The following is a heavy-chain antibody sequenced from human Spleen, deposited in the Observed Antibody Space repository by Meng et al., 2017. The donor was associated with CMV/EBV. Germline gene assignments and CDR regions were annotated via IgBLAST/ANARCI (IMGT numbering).Heavy chain of an antibody. J-gene: IGHJ4*02. Sequence: GESLKIPCEGFGFNFNSYTMDWVRQAPGRGLEWVSAISSGSHYIYYADSVKGRFTISRDNAKNSLYLQMNSLRAEDTAVYYCVRADPTKRSSTTSCLDYWGQGTLVTVSS. CDR2: ISSGSHYI. V-gene: IGHV3-21*01. CDR3: VRADPTKRSSTTSCLDY. CDR1: GFNFNSYT. D-gene: IGHD2-2*01.